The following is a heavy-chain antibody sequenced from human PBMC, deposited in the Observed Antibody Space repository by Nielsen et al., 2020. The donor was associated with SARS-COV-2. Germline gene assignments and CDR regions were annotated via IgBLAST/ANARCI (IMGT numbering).Heavy chain of an antibody. CDR3: AKDVITFGGVIAQYPDY. CDR1: GFTFSSYG. CDR2: ISYDGSNK. V-gene: IGHV3-30*18. J-gene: IGHJ4*02. D-gene: IGHD3-16*02. Sequence: GGSLRLSCAASGFTFSSYGMHWVRQAPGKGLEWVAVISYDGSNKYYADSVKGRFTISRDNSKNTLYLQMNSLRAEDTAVYYCAKDVITFGGVIAQYPDYWGQGTLVTVSS.